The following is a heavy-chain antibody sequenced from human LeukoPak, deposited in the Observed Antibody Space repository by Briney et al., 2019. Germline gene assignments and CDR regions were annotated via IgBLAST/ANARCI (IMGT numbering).Heavy chain of an antibody. Sequence: GGSLRLSCAASGFTVSSNLMSWVRQAPGKGLEWVSVICSEINTYYADSVKGRFTISRDNSKNTVYLQMNSLRAEDTAVFYCASHGPDSSSWHPEYFHHWGQGTLVTVSS. CDR2: ICSEINT. V-gene: IGHV3-53*01. CDR1: GFTVSSNL. J-gene: IGHJ1*01. CDR3: ASHGPDSSSWHPEYFHH. D-gene: IGHD6-13*01.